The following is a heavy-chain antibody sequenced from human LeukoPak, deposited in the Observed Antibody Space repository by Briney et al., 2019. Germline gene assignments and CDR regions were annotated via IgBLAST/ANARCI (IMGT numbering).Heavy chain of an antibody. J-gene: IGHJ3*02. CDR2: INTDTGNP. Sequence: GASVKVSCKASGYTFTSYAMNWVRQAPGQGLEWMGWINTDTGNPTYAQGFTGRFVFSLDTSVSTAYLQISSLKAEDTAVYYCARDVVRDYSNYRDAFDIWGQGTMVTVSS. V-gene: IGHV7-4-1*02. D-gene: IGHD4-11*01. CDR3: ARDVVRDYSNYRDAFDI. CDR1: GYTFTSYA.